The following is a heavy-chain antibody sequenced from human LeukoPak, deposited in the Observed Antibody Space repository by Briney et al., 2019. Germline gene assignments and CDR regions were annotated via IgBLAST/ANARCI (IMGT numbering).Heavy chain of an antibody. CDR2: INHSGST. D-gene: IGHD1-26*01. J-gene: IGHJ4*02. CDR1: GGSFSGYY. Sequence: PSETLSLTCAVYGGSFSGYYWSWIRQPPGKGLEWIGEINHSGSTNYNPSLKSRVTISVDTSKNQFSLKLSSVTAADTAVYYCARGALSGSYAATFDYWGQGTLVTVSS. V-gene: IGHV4-34*01. CDR3: ARGALSGSYAATFDY.